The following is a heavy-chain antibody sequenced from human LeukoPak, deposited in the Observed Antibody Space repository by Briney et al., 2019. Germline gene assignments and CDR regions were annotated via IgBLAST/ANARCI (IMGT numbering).Heavy chain of an antibody. CDR3: ARDARSSSYVWGSYRPHYYYYYGMDV. CDR2: IYTSGST. V-gene: IGHV4-4*07. CDR1: GGSISSYY. J-gene: IGHJ6*02. Sequence: PSETLSLTCTVSGGSISSYYWSWIRQPAGKGLEWIGRIYTSGSTNYNPSLKSRVTMSVDTSKNQFSLKLSSVTAADTAVYYCARDARSSSYVWGSYRPHYYYYYGMDVWGQGTTVTVSS. D-gene: IGHD3-16*02.